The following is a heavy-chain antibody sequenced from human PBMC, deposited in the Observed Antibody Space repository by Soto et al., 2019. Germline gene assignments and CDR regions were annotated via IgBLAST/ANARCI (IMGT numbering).Heavy chain of an antibody. CDR1: GYTFTSYG. J-gene: IGHJ5*02. Sequence: ASVKVSCKASGYTFTSYGISWVRQAPGQGLEWMGGIIPIFGTANYAQKFQGRVTITADESTSTAYMELSSLRSEDTAVYYCARDQGGGSRWFDPWGQGTLVTVSS. CDR3: ARDQGGGSRWFDP. V-gene: IGHV1-69*13. CDR2: IIPIFGTA. D-gene: IGHD2-15*01.